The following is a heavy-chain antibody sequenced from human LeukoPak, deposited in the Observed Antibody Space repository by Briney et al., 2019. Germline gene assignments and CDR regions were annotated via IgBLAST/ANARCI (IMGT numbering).Heavy chain of an antibody. J-gene: IGHJ4*02. Sequence: GGSLRLSCAASGFTFSSSWMHWVRRAPGKGLAWVSRISSDGSSTIYADSVKGRFTISRDNTKNTLYLQMNTLSAEDTAVYYCARDRGGSGPTTTDFWGQGTLVTVSP. CDR1: GFTFSSSW. CDR2: ISSDGSST. CDR3: ARDRGGSGPTTTDF. D-gene: IGHD6-19*01. V-gene: IGHV3-74*01.